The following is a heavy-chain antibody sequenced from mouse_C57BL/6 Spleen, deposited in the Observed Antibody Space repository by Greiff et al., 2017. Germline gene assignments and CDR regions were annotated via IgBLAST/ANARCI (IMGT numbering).Heavy chain of an antibody. CDR1: GFTFSSYG. D-gene: IGHD1-1*01. CDR2: ISSGGSYT. CDR3: ARMFITTVVADWYFDV. J-gene: IGHJ1*03. Sequence: EVKLVESGGDLVKPGGSLKLSCAASGFTFSSYGMSWVRQTPDKRLEWVATISSGGSYTYYPDSVKGRFTISRDNAKNTLYLQMSSLKSEDTAMYDCARMFITTVVADWYFDVWGTGTTVTVSS. V-gene: IGHV5-6*01.